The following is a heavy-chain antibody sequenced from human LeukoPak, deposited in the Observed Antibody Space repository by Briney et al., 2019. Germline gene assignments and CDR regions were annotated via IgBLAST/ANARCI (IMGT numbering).Heavy chain of an antibody. V-gene: IGHV1-46*03. J-gene: IGHJ4*02. D-gene: IGHD1-26*01. Sequence: GASVKVSCKASGNTFTTHYTHWVRQAPGQGLEWMGIINPSGGSTSYAQKFQGRVTMTRDASTSTVYMELSSLRSEDTAMYYCTRSGIVGAPGDFDYWGQGTLVTVSS. CDR3: TRSGIVGAPGDFDY. CDR2: INPSGGST. CDR1: GNTFTTHY.